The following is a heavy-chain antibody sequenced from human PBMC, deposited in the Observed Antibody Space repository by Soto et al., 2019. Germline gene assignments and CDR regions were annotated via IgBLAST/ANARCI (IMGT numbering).Heavy chain of an antibody. CDR3: ARDQQYYDSSGASRYYYYGMDV. J-gene: IGHJ6*01. CDR1: GYTFTSYY. Sequence: ASVKVSCKASGYTFTSYYMHWVRQAPGQGLEWMGIINPSGGSTSYAQKFQGRVTMTRDTSTSTVYMELSSLRSEDTAVYYCARDQQYYDSSGASRYYYYGMDVWGQGTTVTVSS. V-gene: IGHV1-46*01. CDR2: INPSGGST. D-gene: IGHD3-22*01.